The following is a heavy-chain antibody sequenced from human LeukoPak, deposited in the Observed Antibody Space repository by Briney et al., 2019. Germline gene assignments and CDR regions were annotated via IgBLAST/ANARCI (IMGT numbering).Heavy chain of an antibody. V-gene: IGHV3-21*01. J-gene: IGHJ4*02. CDR2: ISSSSSYI. D-gene: IGHD3-22*01. CDR3: AKDREYYDSSGYSD. CDR1: GFTFSSYS. Sequence: GGSLRLSCAASGFTFSSYSMNWVRQVPGKGLEWVSSISSSSSYIYYADSVKGRFTISRDNAKNSLYLQMNSLRAEDTAVYYCAKDREYYDSSGYSDWGQGTLVTVSS.